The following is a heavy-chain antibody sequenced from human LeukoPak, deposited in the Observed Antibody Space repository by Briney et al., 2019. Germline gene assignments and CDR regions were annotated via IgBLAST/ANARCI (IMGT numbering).Heavy chain of an antibody. J-gene: IGHJ4*02. Sequence: SGGSLRLSCAGSGVTYSNAWRQWVRKAPGKGVVWVGRVRSKTEGGTTDYAAPVEGRFTISRDDSKNTLDLQMNSLKAEDTAVYYCTTEGALRWLDYFDYWGQGNLVTVS. D-gene: IGHD2-21*01. CDR2: VRSKTEGGTT. V-gene: IGHV3-15*01. CDR1: GVTYSNAW. CDR3: TTEGALRWLDYFDY.